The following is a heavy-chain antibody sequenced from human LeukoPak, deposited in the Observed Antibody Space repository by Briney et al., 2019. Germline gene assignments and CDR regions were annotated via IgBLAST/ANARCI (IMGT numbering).Heavy chain of an antibody. CDR3: ARLKKGYSGYDPEGAVAGPYNWFDP. D-gene: IGHD5-12*01. CDR1: GGSISSYY. V-gene: IGHV4-59*12. Sequence: PSETLSLTCAVSGGSISSYYWSWIRQPPGKGLEWIGYIYYSGSTNYNPSLKSRVTISVDTSKNQFSLKLSSVTAADTAVYYCARLKKGYSGYDPEGAVAGPYNWFDPWGQGTLVTVSS. J-gene: IGHJ5*02. CDR2: IYYSGST.